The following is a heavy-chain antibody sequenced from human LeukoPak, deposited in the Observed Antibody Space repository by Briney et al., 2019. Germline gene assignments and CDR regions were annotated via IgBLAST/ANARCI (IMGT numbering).Heavy chain of an antibody. V-gene: IGHV1-69*06. Sequence: ASVKVSCKASGGTFSSYAISWVRQAPGQGLEWMGGIIPIFGTANYAQKFQGRVTITADKSTSTAYMELSSLRSEDTAVYYCATKNADTAMVHTTYYYYYMDVWGKGTTVTISS. J-gene: IGHJ6*03. D-gene: IGHD5-18*01. CDR3: ATKNADTAMVHTTYYYYYMDV. CDR1: GGTFSSYA. CDR2: IIPIFGTA.